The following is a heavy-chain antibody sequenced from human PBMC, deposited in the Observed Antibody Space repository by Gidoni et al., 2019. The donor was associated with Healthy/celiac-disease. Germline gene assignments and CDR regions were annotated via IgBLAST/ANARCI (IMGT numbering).Heavy chain of an antibody. D-gene: IGHD3-10*01. Sequence: EVQLVESGGGLVQPGGSLRLSCAASGFPFSIYSMNWVRQAPGKGLEWVSYISSSSSTIYYADSVKGRFTISRDNAKNSLYLQMNSLRDEDTAVYYCAREPSMVRGVPPPFDYWGQGTLVTVSS. CDR2: ISSSSSTI. CDR1: GFPFSIYS. J-gene: IGHJ4*02. V-gene: IGHV3-48*02. CDR3: AREPSMVRGVPPPFDY.